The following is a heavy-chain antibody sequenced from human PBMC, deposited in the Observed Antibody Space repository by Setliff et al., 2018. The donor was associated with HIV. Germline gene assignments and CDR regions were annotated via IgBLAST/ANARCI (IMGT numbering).Heavy chain of an antibody. CDR3: ARVWFGNIEALPH. D-gene: IGHD3-10*01. V-gene: IGHV3-74*01. Sequence: PGGSLRLSCAASGFTFKNYWMHWVRQLPGKGLVWVSRINTDGSSSDYADSVKGRFTISRDNAKDTLYPQMNSLRADDTALYYCARVWFGNIEALPHWGQGTLVTVSS. CDR2: INTDGSSS. CDR1: GFTFKNYW. J-gene: IGHJ4*02.